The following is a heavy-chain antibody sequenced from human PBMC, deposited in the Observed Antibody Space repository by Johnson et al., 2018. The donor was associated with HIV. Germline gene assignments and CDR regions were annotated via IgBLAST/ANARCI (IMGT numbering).Heavy chain of an antibody. D-gene: IGHD3-22*01. CDR1: GFTFSNAW. CDR2: IKSKTDGGTT. CDR3: TTAGAVHYDSSDYYERYAFDV. Sequence: VQLVESGGGLVKPGGSLRLSCAASGFTFSNAWMSWVRQAPGKGLEWVGRIKSKTDGGTTDYAAPVKGRFTISRDDSKNTLYLQMNSLKTEDTAVYYCTTAGAVHYDSSDYYERYAFDVWGQGTTVIVSS. V-gene: IGHV3-15*01. J-gene: IGHJ3*01.